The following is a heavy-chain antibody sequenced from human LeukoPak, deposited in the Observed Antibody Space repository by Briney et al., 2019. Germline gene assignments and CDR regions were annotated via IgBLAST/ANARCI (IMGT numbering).Heavy chain of an antibody. D-gene: IGHD6-13*01. J-gene: IGHJ4*02. CDR2: ISYDGSNK. V-gene: IGHV3-30*01. CDR3: ARVLPPVGSSWYSYSPIGY. Sequence: PGRSLRLSCAASGFTFSSYAMHWVRQAPGKGLEWVAVISYDGSNKYYADSVKGRFTISRDNSKNTLYLQINSLRAEDTAVYYCARVLPPVGSSWYSYSPIGYWGQGTLVTVSS. CDR1: GFTFSSYA.